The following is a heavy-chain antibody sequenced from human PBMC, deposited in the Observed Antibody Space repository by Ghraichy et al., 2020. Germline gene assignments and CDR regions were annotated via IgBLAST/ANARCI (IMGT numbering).Heavy chain of an antibody. J-gene: IGHJ4*02. V-gene: IGHV3-30-3*01. CDR2: ISYDGSNK. CDR3: AREGFQYFDY. Sequence: GSLRLSCAASGFTFSSYAMHWVRQAPGKELEWVAVISYDGSNKYYADSVKGRFTISRDNSKNTLYLQMNSLRAEDTAVYYCAREGFQYFDYWGQGTLVTVSS. CDR1: GFTFSSYA.